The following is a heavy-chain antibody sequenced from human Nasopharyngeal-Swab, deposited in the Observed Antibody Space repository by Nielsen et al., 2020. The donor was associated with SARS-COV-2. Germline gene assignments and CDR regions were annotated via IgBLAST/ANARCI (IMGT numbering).Heavy chain of an antibody. D-gene: IGHD3-9*01. Sequence: SVKVSCKASGGTFSSYAISWVRQAPGQGLEWMGGIIPILGIANYAQKFQGRVTITADKSTSTAYMELSSLRSEDTAVYYCASNGLRYLDWLRGKDYYYYYGMDVWGQGTTVTVSS. J-gene: IGHJ6*02. CDR2: IIPILGIA. V-gene: IGHV1-69*10. CDR3: ASNGLRYLDWLRGKDYYYYYGMDV. CDR1: GGTFSSYA.